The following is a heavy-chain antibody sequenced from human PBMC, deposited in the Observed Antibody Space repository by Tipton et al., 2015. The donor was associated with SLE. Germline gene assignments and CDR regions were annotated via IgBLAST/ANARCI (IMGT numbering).Heavy chain of an antibody. J-gene: IGHJ4*02. Sequence: QLVQSGAEVKRPGASVKVSCKASGYTFGTFGLSWVRQAPGQGLEWMGRISPYNGDTYYAQTFQGRVTLTTDTSTNTAYMDLRSLRSDDTAIYYCARVRVDTAMGVFDFWGQGTLVTVSS. V-gene: IGHV1-18*01. CDR1: GYTFGTFG. CDR3: ARVRVDTAMGVFDF. D-gene: IGHD5-18*01. CDR2: ISPYNGDT.